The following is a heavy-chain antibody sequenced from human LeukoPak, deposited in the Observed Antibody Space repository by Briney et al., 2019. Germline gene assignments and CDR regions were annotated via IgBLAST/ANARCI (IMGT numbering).Heavy chain of an antibody. CDR2: INTNTGNP. CDR1: GYTFTSYA. Sequence: GASVKVSCKASGYTFTSYAMNWVRQAPGQGLEWMGWINTNTGNPTYAQGFTGRFVFSLDTSVSTAYLQISSLKAEDTAVYYCARDRIIQWELYRDAFDIWGQGTMVTVSS. V-gene: IGHV7-4-1*02. D-gene: IGHD1-26*01. J-gene: IGHJ3*02. CDR3: ARDRIIQWELYRDAFDI.